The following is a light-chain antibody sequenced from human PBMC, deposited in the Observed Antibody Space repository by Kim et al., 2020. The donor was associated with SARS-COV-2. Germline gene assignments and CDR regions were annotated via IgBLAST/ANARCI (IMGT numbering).Light chain of an antibody. CDR2: GAT. Sequence: LATGERATLSCRASQSVSSCYVGWYQQKPEQAHRLINYGATSGAAGIPDRISSRWAGKDFTLTISRLEAEDVAEYCWQQYGSSLTFGGGTKVDIK. V-gene: IGKV3-20*01. J-gene: IGKJ4*01. CDR3: QQYGSSLT. CDR1: QSVSSCY.